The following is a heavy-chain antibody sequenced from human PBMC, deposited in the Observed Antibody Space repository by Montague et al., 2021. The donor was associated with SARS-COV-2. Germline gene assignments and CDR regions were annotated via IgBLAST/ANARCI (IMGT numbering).Heavy chain of an antibody. J-gene: IGHJ4*02. CDR1: GYSISSSNW. CDR2: IYYSGST. V-gene: IGHV4-28*01. Sequence: SETLSLTCAVSGYSISSSNWWGWIRQPPGKGLEWIGYIYYSGSTYYNPSLKSRVTMSVDTSKNQFPLKLSPVTAVDTAVYYCATGFSGYSSSWFDKPLLEVEHAGPEFDYWGQGTLVTVSS. CDR3: ATGFSGYSSSWFDKPLLEVEHAGPEFDY. D-gene: IGHD6-13*01.